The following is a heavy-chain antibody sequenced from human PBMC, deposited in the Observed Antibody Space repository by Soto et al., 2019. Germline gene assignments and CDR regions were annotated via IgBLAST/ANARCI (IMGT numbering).Heavy chain of an antibody. V-gene: IGHV4-59*01. CDR2: IYFSGST. CDR1: GRSISSDY. J-gene: IGHJ4*02. D-gene: IGHD6-19*01. Sequence: SETLSLTFPVSGRSISSDYWSWIRQPPGKGLAWMGYIYFSGSTNYNPSLKSRVTISVDTSKNQFSPKLSSVTAADTAGYYCARGGYSSGWYYGYFDYWGQGTLVTVSS. CDR3: ARGGYSSGWYYGYFDY.